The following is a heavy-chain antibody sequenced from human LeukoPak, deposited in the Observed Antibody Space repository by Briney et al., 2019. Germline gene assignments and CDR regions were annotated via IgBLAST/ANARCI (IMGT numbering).Heavy chain of an antibody. CDR2: ISSSSYI. D-gene: IGHD2-15*01. CDR1: GFTFSSYS. J-gene: IGHJ4*02. V-gene: IGHV3-21*01. CDR3: ARPYCSGGSCYYFDY. Sequence: PGGSLRLSCAASGFTFSSYSMNWVRQAPGKGLGWVSSISSSSYIYYADSVKGRFTISRDNAKNSLYLQMNSLRAEDTAVYYCARPYCSGGSCYYFDYWGQGTLVTVSS.